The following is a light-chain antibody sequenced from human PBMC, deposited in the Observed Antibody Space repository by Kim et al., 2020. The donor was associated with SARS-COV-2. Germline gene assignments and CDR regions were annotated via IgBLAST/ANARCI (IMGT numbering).Light chain of an antibody. J-gene: IGKJ1*01. Sequence: DIQMTQSPSTLSASVGDRVTITCRASQSISNWLAWYQQKPGKAPNLLIYKASNLESGVPSRFSGSGSGTEFTLTISSLQPDDFATYYCQQYRRSSRRFGQGAKVDIK. CDR2: KAS. CDR3: QQYRRSSRR. V-gene: IGKV1-5*03. CDR1: QSISNW.